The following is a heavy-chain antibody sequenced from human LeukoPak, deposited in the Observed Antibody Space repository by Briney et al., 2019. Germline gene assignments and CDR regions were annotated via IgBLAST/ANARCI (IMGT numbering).Heavy chain of an antibody. J-gene: IGHJ5*02. Sequence: SETLSLTCTVSGGSISSYYWSWIRQPPGKGLEWIGYIYYSGSTNYNPSLKSRVTISVDTSKNQFSLKLSSVTAADTAVYYCAREGGVVTAIPPYNWLDPWGQGTLVTVSS. D-gene: IGHD2-21*02. CDR2: IYYSGST. CDR1: GGSISSYY. V-gene: IGHV4-59*12. CDR3: AREGGVVTAIPPYNWLDP.